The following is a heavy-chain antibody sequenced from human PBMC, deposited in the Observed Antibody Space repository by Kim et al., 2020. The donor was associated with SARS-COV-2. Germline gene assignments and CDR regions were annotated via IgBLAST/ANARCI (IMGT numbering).Heavy chain of an antibody. Sequence: GGSLRLSCAASGFTFSSYAMSWVRQAPGKGLEWVSAISGSGGSTYYADSLKGRFTISRDNSKNTLYLQMNSLRAEDTAVYYCAKDFIAYFDWLSRTTNNSIDYWGQGTLVTVSS. CDR3: AKDFIAYFDWLSRTTNNSIDY. V-gene: IGHV3-23*01. CDR2: ISGSGGST. D-gene: IGHD3-9*01. J-gene: IGHJ4*02. CDR1: GFTFSSYA.